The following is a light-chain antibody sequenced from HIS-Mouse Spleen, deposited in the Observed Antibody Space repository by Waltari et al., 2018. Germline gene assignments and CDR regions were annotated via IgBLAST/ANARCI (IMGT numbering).Light chain of an antibody. Sequence: DIQITQSPSTLSASVGDRVTITCRASQRISSWLAWYQQKPGKAPKLLIYKASSLESGVPSRFSGSGSGTEFTLTISSLQPDDFATYYCQQYNSYSWTFGQGTKVEIK. CDR3: QQYNSYSWT. V-gene: IGKV1-5*03. CDR2: KAS. CDR1: QRISSW. J-gene: IGKJ1*01.